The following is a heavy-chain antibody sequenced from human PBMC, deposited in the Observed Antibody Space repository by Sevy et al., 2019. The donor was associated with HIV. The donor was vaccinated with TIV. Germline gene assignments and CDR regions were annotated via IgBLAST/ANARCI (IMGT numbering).Heavy chain of an antibody. CDR2: IYYSGST. CDR3: ARARGRQLGLYFYYFYMDV. CDR1: GGSISNGHYY. J-gene: IGHJ6*03. D-gene: IGHD6-13*01. Sequence: SETLSLTCTVSGGSISNGHYYWGWIRQPPGKGLEWIGSIYYSGSTYYNPSLKSRVTISVDTSKNQFSLQLSSVTAADTAVYYCARARGRQLGLYFYYFYMDVWGTGTTVTVSS. V-gene: IGHV4-39*01.